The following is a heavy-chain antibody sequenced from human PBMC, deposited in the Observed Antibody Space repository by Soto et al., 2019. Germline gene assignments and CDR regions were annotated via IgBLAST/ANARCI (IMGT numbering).Heavy chain of an antibody. CDR1: GGTFNTYT. CDR3: GRIPRYSFPTSDPLYN. J-gene: IGHJ1*01. Sequence: QVQLVQSGAEVRKPGSSVMISCKASGGTFNTYTFSWVRQAPGQGLEWMGSILPILGSINYAPNFQGRLSINMDQSTTTAYMELSSLTSHDTAIYFCGRIPRYSFPTSDPLYNWGKGTLVTVSS. CDR2: ILPILGSI. V-gene: IGHV1-69*16. D-gene: IGHD5-18*01.